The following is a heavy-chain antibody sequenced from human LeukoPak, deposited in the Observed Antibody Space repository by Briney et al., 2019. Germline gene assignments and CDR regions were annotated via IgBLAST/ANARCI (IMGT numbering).Heavy chain of an antibody. CDR1: GFTFINQG. CDR2: ISYDGSNK. D-gene: IGHD6-13*01. CDR3: ARGGAAGIYGMDV. J-gene: IGHJ6*02. V-gene: IGHV3-30*02. Sequence: GGSLRLSCAASGFTFINQGMHGVRQAPGKGLEGVTFISYDGSNKDYADSVKGRFTISRDNSKNTLYLQVDSLRPEDTAVYYCARGGAAGIYGMDVWGQGAIMTVTS.